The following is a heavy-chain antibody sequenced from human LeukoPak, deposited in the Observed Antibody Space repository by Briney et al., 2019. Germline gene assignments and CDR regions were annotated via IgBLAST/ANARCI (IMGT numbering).Heavy chain of an antibody. CDR1: GYTFTSYA. Sequence: ASVKVSCKASGYTFTSYAMHWVRQAPGQRLEWMGWINAGNGNTKYSQKFHGRVTITRDTSASTAYMELSSLRSEDTAVYYCAREYYDSSGYLNWFDPWGQGTLVTVSS. J-gene: IGHJ5*02. D-gene: IGHD3-22*01. CDR3: AREYYDSSGYLNWFDP. V-gene: IGHV1-3*01. CDR2: INAGNGNT.